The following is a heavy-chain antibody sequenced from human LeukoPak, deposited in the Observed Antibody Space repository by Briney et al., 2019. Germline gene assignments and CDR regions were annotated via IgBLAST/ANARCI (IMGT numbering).Heavy chain of an antibody. CDR1: GFTFSDLW. Sequence: GGSLRLSCAASGFTFSDLWMTWVRQAPGKGPEWVATIEPDGSVKYYVDSVKGRFTISRDNADNSPYLQMNSLRGEDTAVYFCARGGSDSSRYWLYWGQGTLVTVSS. CDR2: IEPDGSVK. CDR3: ARGGSDSSRYWLY. J-gene: IGHJ4*02. D-gene: IGHD6-25*01. V-gene: IGHV3-7*01.